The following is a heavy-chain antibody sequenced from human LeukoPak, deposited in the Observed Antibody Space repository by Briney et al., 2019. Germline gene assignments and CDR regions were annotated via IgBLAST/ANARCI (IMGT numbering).Heavy chain of an antibody. V-gene: IGHV3-11*04. D-gene: IGHD3-10*02. CDR3: AELGITMIGGV. J-gene: IGHJ6*04. Sequence: GGSLRLSCAASGFTVSNNYMSWVRQAPGKGLEWVSYISSSGSTIYYADSVKGRFTISRDNAKNSLYLQMNSLRAEDTAVYYCAELGITMIGGVWGKGTTVTISS. CDR2: ISSSGSTI. CDR1: GFTVSNNY.